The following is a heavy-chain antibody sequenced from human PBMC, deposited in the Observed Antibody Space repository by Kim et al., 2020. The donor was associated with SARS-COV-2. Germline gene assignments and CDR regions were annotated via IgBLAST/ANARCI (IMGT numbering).Heavy chain of an antibody. D-gene: IGHD1-26*01. Sequence: APKFQGGVTMTRDTSTSTVYMELSSLRSEDTAVYYCARESGSYYYYGMDVWGQGTTVTVSS. CDR3: ARESGSYYYYGMDV. V-gene: IGHV1-46*01. J-gene: IGHJ6*02.